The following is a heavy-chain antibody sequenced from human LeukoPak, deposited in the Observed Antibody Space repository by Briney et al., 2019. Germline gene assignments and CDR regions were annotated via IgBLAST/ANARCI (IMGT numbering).Heavy chain of an antibody. CDR1: GYTSMHYG. Sequence: ASVKVSCKASGYTSMHYGINWVRQAPGQGLEWMGWNSAYNGNTNYAQNLQGRVTMTADTSTSIAYMELRSLRPDDTAVYYCVRGGGGLYYYYFLDVWGTGTTVTVSS. CDR3: VRGGGGLYYYYFLDV. J-gene: IGHJ6*03. D-gene: IGHD3-16*01. V-gene: IGHV1-18*01. CDR2: NSAYNGNT.